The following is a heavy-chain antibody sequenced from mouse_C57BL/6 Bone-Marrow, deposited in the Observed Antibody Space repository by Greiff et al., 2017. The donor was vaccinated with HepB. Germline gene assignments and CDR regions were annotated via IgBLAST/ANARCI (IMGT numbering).Heavy chain of an antibody. CDR3: TTWEPLDY. CDR2: IDPENGDT. V-gene: IGHV14-4*01. D-gene: IGHD4-1*01. CDR1: GFNIKDDY. J-gene: IGHJ2*01. Sequence: EVKLVESGAELVRPGASVKLSCTASGFNIKDDYMHWVKQRPEQGLEWIGWIDPENGDTEYASKFQGKATITADTSSNTAYLQLSSLTSEDTAVYCCTTWEPLDYWGQGTTLTVSS.